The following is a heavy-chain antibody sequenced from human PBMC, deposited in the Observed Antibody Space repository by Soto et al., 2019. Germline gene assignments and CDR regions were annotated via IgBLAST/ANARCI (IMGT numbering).Heavy chain of an antibody. V-gene: IGHV4-30-4*01. CDR2: IYYSGST. CDR3: ARRFSGGSFEDWFDP. Sequence: ASQTKSLTCSVAGGSISGRDYCWSWIRQPPGKGLEWIGYIYYSGSTYYNPSLKSRVTISVDTSKNQFSLKLSSVTAADTAVYYCARRFSGGSFEDWFDPWGQGTLVTVSS. D-gene: IGHD2-15*01. CDR1: GGSISGRDYC. J-gene: IGHJ5*02.